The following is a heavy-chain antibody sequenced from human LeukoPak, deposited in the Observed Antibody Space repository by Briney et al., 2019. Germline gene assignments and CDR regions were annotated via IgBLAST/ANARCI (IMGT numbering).Heavy chain of an antibody. Sequence: GGSLRLSCAASGFTFSNYAMSWVRQPPGKVLEWVSAISGSASSTYYADSVKGRFNISRDNSKNTLYLQMMSLGGEDTAVYYCAMEDGPRPRLYDAFDFWGQGTVVTVSS. J-gene: IGHJ3*01. D-gene: IGHD2-2*02. CDR2: ISGSASST. CDR3: AMEDGPRPRLYDAFDF. V-gene: IGHV3-23*01. CDR1: GFTFSNYA.